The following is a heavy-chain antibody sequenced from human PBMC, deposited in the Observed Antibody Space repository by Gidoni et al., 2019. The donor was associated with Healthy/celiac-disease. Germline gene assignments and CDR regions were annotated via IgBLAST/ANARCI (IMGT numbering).Heavy chain of an antibody. J-gene: IGHJ6*02. CDR3: ARELATAYYYYGMDV. V-gene: IGHV1-8*01. CDR1: GYTFTSYD. Sequence: QVQLVPSGAEVKKPGASVTGSCQASGYTFTSYDINWVRQATGQGLEWMGWMNPNSGNTGYAQKFQGRVTMTRNTSISTAYMELSSLRSEDTAVYYCARELATAYYYYGMDVWGQGTTVTVSS. CDR2: MNPNSGNT. D-gene: IGHD5-18*01.